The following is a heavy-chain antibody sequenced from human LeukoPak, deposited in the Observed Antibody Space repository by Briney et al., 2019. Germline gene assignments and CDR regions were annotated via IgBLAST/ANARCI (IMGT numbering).Heavy chain of an antibody. V-gene: IGHV1-2*02. J-gene: IGHJ2*01. D-gene: IGHD3-9*01. Sequence: ASVRVPCKASGYTFTGYYIHWMRQAPGQGLEWMGWINSHSGGTNYAQSFQGRVTMTRDTSINTVYMELRTLRSDDTAVYFCARGLLTGRNWYFDLWGRGTLVTASS. CDR3: ARGLLTGRNWYFDL. CDR1: GYTFTGYY. CDR2: INSHSGGT.